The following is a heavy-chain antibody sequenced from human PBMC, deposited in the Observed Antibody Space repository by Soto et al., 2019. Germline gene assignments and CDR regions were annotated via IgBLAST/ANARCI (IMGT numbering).Heavy chain of an antibody. V-gene: IGHV4-59*08. J-gene: IGHJ4*02. CDR1: GGSISSYY. Sequence: SETLSLTCTVSGGSISSYYWSWIRQPPGKRLEYIGYVHYSGGASYSPSLKSRVSISVDASKHQFSLTLSSVTAADTAVYFCARHYWGYDSSGYYGYWGQGTLVTVSS. CDR2: VHYSGGA. D-gene: IGHD3-22*01. CDR3: ARHYWGYDSSGYYGY.